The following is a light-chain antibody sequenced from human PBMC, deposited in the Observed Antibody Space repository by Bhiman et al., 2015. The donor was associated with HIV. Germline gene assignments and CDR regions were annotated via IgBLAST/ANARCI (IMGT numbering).Light chain of an antibody. Sequence: QSAVTQPASVSGSPGQSITISCTGTSSDVGFYNYVSWYQQHPGKAPKLMIYDVSNRPSGVSNRFSGSKSGNTASLTISGLQAEDEADYYCTSYTATASFVFGGATKVTVL. V-gene: IGLV2-14*03. CDR2: DVS. J-gene: IGLJ1*01. CDR3: TSYTATASFV. CDR1: SSDVGFYNY.